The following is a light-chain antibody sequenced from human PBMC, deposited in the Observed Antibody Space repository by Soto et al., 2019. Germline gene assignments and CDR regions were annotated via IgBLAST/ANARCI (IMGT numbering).Light chain of an antibody. CDR1: QSVSSN. V-gene: IGKV3-15*01. CDR3: QQYNNWPLS. Sequence: EIVMTQSPATLSVSPGELATLSCRASQSVSSNLAWYQQKPGQAPSLLIYGASTRATGIPARFSGSGSGTEFTLTISSLQSEDFAGYYCQQYNNWPLSVGGGTKVEIK. J-gene: IGKJ4*01. CDR2: GAS.